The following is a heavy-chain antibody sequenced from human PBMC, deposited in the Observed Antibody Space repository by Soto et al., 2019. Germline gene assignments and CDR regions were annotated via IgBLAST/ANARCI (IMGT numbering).Heavy chain of an antibody. Sequence: GGSLRLSCAASGFSFSDYAMSWVRPAPGKGLEWVPVISESGGSTHYADSVRGRFTVSRDNSKNSLSLRMNSLRDEDTAVYFCAKRGTYISGWYSPIFDYWGQGALVTVSS. CDR1: GFSFSDYA. D-gene: IGHD6-13*01. V-gene: IGHV3-23*01. J-gene: IGHJ4*02. CDR3: AKRGTYISGWYSPIFDY. CDR2: ISESGGST.